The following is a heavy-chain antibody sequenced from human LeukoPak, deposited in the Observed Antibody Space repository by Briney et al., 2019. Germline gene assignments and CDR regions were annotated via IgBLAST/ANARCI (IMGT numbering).Heavy chain of an antibody. CDR1: GFTFSNYA. V-gene: IGHV3-23*01. CDR3: AKSVNYYDSSGSGY. Sequence: PGGSLRLSCAASGFTFSNYAMSWVRQAPGKGLEWVSTISGSGGTTYYADSVKGRFTISRDNSKNTLYLQVNSLRAEDTAVYYCAKSVNYYDSSGSGYWGQGTLVTVSS. CDR2: ISGSGGTT. D-gene: IGHD3-22*01. J-gene: IGHJ4*02.